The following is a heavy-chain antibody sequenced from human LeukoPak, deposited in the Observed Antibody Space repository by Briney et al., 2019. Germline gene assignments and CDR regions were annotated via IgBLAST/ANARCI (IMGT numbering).Heavy chain of an antibody. CDR2: ITSSSSY. Sequence: GGSLRLSCAASGFTLSTYCMNWVRQAPGKGLEWVSSITSSSSYYTDSVKGRFTISRDNAKNSLFLQMNSLRAEDTAVYFCARDPDPHDYGDYEEGFWYYYAMDVWGKGATVTVSS. CDR1: GFTLSTYC. CDR3: ARDPDPHDYGDYEEGFWYYYAMDV. J-gene: IGHJ6*04. D-gene: IGHD4-17*01. V-gene: IGHV3-21*01.